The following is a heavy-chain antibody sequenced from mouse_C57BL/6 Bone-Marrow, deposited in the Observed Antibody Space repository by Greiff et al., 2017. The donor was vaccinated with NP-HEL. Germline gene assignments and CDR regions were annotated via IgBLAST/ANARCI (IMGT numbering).Heavy chain of an antibody. D-gene: IGHD2-5*01. J-gene: IGHJ3*01. CDR2: IHPNSGST. CDR3: ARPTYYSNFAY. Sequence: VQLQQSGAELVKPGASVKLSCKASGYTFTSYWMHWVKQRPGQGLEWIGMIHPNSGSTNYNEKFKSKATLTVDKSSSTAYMQLSSLTSEDSAVYYCARPTYYSNFAYWGQGTLVTVSA. V-gene: IGHV1-64*01. CDR1: GYTFTSYW.